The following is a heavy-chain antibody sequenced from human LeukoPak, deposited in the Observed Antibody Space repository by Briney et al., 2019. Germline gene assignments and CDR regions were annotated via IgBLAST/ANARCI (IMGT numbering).Heavy chain of an antibody. J-gene: IGHJ4*02. D-gene: IGHD2-15*01. Sequence: GGSLRLSCVASGFTFSNYWMSWVRQAPGKGLEWVANINQAGSGKYYVDSVKGRFTISGDNAKNPLYLQMNSLRAEDTAVYYCARLYCSGGSCSSSFDYWGQGTLVTVSS. CDR3: ARLYCSGGSCSSSFDY. V-gene: IGHV3-7*04. CDR1: GFTFSNYW. CDR2: INQAGSGK.